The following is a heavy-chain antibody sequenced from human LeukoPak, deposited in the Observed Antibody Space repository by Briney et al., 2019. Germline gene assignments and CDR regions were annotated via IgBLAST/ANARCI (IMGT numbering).Heavy chain of an antibody. CDR3: ARDLSAYSRD. Sequence: GGSLRLSCAASGFTFSSYSMNWVRQAPGKGLEWVSYISGSSSTIYYADSVKGRFTISRDNAKNSLYLQMNSLRAEDTAVYYCARDLSAYSRDWGQGTLVTVSS. CDR1: GFTFSSYS. D-gene: IGHD5-18*01. CDR2: ISGSSSTI. V-gene: IGHV3-48*04. J-gene: IGHJ4*02.